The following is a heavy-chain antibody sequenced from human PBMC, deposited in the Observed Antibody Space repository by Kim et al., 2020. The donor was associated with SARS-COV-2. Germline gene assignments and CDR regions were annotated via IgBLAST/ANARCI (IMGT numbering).Heavy chain of an antibody. D-gene: IGHD6-19*01. Sequence: GGSLRLSCAASGFTFNSYGMHWVRQAPGKGLEWVAVIIHDGSQKFYTDSVKGRFTISRDNSKNTLSLQMNSLRAEDTAVYYCGKGGQWLGPCHSWGRGTAVTVP. V-gene: IGHV3-30*18. J-gene: IGHJ4*02. CDR3: GKGGQWLGPCHS. CDR2: IIHDGSQK. CDR1: GFTFNSYG.